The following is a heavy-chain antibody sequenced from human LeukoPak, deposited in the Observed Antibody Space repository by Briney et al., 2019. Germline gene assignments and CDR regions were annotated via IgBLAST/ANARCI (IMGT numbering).Heavy chain of an antibody. CDR1: GYTFTGYY. J-gene: IGHJ6*03. CDR2: INPNSGGT. Sequence: ASVKVSCKASGYTFTGYYMHWVRQAPGQGLEWMGWINPNSGGTSYAQKFQGRVTMTRDTSISTAYMELSRLRADYTAVYYCAKDRITGPMDVWGKGTTVTVSS. D-gene: IGHD1-20*01. V-gene: IGHV1-2*02. CDR3: AKDRITGPMDV.